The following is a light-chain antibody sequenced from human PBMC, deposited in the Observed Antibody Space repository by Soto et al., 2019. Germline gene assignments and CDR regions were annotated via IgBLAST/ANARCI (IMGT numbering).Light chain of an antibody. CDR2: AAS. CDR1: QSISSY. V-gene: IGKV1-39*01. Sequence: DIQMTQSPSSLSSYVGDRVTITCRGSQSISSYLNWYQQKPGKAPKLLIYAASSLQSGVPSRFSGSGSGTDFTLTISSLQPEDFATYYCQQSYSTPLTFGGGTKVDIK. CDR3: QQSYSTPLT. J-gene: IGKJ4*01.